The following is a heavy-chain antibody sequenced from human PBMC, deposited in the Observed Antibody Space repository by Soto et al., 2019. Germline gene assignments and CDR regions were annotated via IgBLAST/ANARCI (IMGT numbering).Heavy chain of an antibody. CDR1: GLPFSSYA. CDR3: AKGSRSSRPYFFDY. D-gene: IGHD6-6*01. CDR2: INDRADST. J-gene: IGHJ4*02. Sequence: PGGSLRLSCAASGLPFSSYAMSWVRQAPEKGLEWVSAINDRADSTYYADSVKGRFTISRDNSKSTLYLQMNSLRVEDTAVYYCAKGSRSSRPYFFDYWGQGTLVTVSS. V-gene: IGHV3-23*01.